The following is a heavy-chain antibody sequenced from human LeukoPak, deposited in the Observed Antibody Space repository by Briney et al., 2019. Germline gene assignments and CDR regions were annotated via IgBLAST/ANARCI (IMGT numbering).Heavy chain of an antibody. CDR2: VNSDGSST. CDR1: GFTFTSYW. Sequence: QPGGSLRLSCAASGFTFTSYWMHWVRQAPGKGLVWVSRVNSDGSSTTYADSVKGRFTISRDNAKNTLYLQMNSLRAEDTAVYYCARGRYYGMDVWGKGTTVTVSS. J-gene: IGHJ6*04. CDR3: ARGRYYGMDV. V-gene: IGHV3-74*01.